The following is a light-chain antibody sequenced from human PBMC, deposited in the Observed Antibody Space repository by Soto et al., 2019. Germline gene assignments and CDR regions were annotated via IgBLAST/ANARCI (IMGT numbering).Light chain of an antibody. CDR1: PSVSNS. J-gene: IGKJ1*01. Sequence: ESVLTQSPATLSLSPGERATLSCRASPSVSNSLAWYQHKPGQAPRLLIYDASNRATGVPTRFSGSGSGTDFTLTISSLEPEDFAVYYCQQYYNWPPLTFGQGTKVDIK. CDR3: QQYYNWPPLT. CDR2: DAS. V-gene: IGKV3-11*01.